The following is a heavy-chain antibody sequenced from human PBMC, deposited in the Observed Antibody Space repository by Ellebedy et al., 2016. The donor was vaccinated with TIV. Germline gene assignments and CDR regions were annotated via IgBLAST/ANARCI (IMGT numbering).Heavy chain of an antibody. CDR2: IYYSGST. Sequence: MPGGSLRLSCTVPGGSISSYYWSWIRQPPGKGLEWIGYIYYSGSTNYNPSLKSRVTISVDTSKNQFSLKLSSVTAADTAVYYCARHKEGYCTNGVCSYFDYWGQGTLVTVSS. J-gene: IGHJ4*02. V-gene: IGHV4-59*08. D-gene: IGHD2-8*01. CDR3: ARHKEGYCTNGVCSYFDY. CDR1: GGSISSYY.